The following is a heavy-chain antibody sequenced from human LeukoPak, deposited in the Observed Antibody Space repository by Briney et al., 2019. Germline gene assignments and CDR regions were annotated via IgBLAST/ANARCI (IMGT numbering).Heavy chain of an antibody. CDR1: GYTFTGYY. CDR2: INPNSGGT. CDR3: ARDLGSGWSDLDY. D-gene: IGHD6-19*01. V-gene: IGHV1-2*02. J-gene: IGHJ4*02. Sequence: ASVKVSCKASGYTFTGYYMHWVRQAPGQGLEWMGWINPNSGGTNYAQKFQGRVTMTRGTSISTAYMELSRLRSDDTAVYYCARDLGSGWSDLDYWGQGTLVTVSS.